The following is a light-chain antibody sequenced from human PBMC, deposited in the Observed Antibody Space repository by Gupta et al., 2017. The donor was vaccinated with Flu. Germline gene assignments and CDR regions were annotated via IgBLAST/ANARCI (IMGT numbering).Light chain of an antibody. V-gene: IGLV2-14*01. CDR1: RGDIESYNY. CDR2: EVS. Sequence: QSALTQPASVSGSPGQSITISCTGTRGDIESYNYVSWYQQYPGQVPKVIIYEVSNRPSGVSDRFSGSKSGNTASLIISGLQTEDEADYYCSSYSATNILLFGGGTRLTVL. CDR3: SSYSATNILL. J-gene: IGLJ2*01.